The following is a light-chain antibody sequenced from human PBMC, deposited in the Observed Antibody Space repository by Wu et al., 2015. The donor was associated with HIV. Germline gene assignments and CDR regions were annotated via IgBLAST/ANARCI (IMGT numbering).Light chain of an antibody. CDR2: GAS. J-gene: IGKJ1*01. Sequence: EIVMTQSPATLSVSPGERATLSCRASQSVSSNLAWYQQKPGQAPRLLIYGASTRATGIPARFSGSGSGTEFTLTISSLQSEDFAVYYCQQYNNWPPEWTFGPRDQGGNQT. CDR3: QQYNNWPPEWT. CDR1: QSVSSN. V-gene: IGKV3-15*01.